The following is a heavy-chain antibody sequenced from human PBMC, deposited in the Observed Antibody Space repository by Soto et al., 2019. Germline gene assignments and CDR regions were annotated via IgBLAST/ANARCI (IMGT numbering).Heavy chain of an antibody. CDR2: IYPGDSDT. V-gene: IGHV5-51*01. D-gene: IGHD6-13*01. CDR3: ARLGIIDAAAPGGWFDP. J-gene: IGHJ5*02. CDR1: GYSFTSYW. Sequence: PGESLKISCKGSGYSFTSYWIGWVRQMPGKGLEWMGIIYPGDSDTRYSPSFQGQVTISADKSISTAYLQWSSLKASDTAMYYCARLGIIDAAAPGGWFDPWGQGTLVTVSS.